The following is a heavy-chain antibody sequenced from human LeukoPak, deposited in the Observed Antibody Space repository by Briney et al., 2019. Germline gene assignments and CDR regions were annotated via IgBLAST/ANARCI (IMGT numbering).Heavy chain of an antibody. V-gene: IGHV3-23*01. CDR1: GFTFSSHA. J-gene: IGHJ4*02. Sequence: PGGSLRLSCQASGFTFSSHAMTWVRQAPGKGLEWVSTISGSGRSTYFADSVKGRFAISRDNSKNTLSLQMNSLRAEDTAFYFCAQDPAGVVINWGQGTLVTVSS. CDR3: AQDPAGVVIN. D-gene: IGHD3-22*01. CDR2: ISGSGRST.